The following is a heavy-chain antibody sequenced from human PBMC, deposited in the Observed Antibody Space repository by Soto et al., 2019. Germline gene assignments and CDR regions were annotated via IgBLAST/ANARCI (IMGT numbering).Heavy chain of an antibody. CDR1: GYNLTNYG. CDR3: ARDRYNYGSFDY. J-gene: IGHJ4*02. Sequence: QVQLVQSGSEVKKPGASVKDSCKASGYNLTNYGLSWVRQAPGQGLQWMGWINSYNGVTHNAHNFQDRVSMTTDTSTSTAYLELRSLRSDDTAVYYCARDRYNYGSFDYWGQGSLVTFPS. D-gene: IGHD5-18*01. V-gene: IGHV1-18*01. CDR2: INSYNGVT.